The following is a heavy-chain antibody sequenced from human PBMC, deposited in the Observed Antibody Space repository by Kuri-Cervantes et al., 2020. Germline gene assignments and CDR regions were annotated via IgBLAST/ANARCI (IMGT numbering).Heavy chain of an antibody. CDR3: AKPKYSSSSGLGYYYYGMDV. CDR2: ISSSSYI. J-gene: IGHJ6*02. D-gene: IGHD6-6*01. V-gene: IGHV3-21*01. CDR1: GFTFSSYS. Sequence: GESLKISCAASGFTFSSYSMNWVRQAPGKGLEWVSSISSSSYIYYADSVKGRFTISRDNAKNSLYLQMNSLRAEDTAVYYCAKPKYSSSSGLGYYYYGMDVWGQGTTVTVSS.